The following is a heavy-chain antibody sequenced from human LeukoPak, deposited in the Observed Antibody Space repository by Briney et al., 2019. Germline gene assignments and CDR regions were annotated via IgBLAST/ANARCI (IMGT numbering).Heavy chain of an antibody. D-gene: IGHD2-2*02. V-gene: IGHV1-8*03. CDR2: MNPNSGNT. J-gene: IGHJ4*02. CDR1: GYTFTSYD. Sequence: ASVKVSCKASGYTFTSYDINWVRQATGQGLEWMGWMNPNSGNTGYAQKFQGRVNITRNTSISTAYMELSSLRSEDTAVYYCARGWRPFYCSSTSCYMWYFDYWGQGTLVTVSS. CDR3: ARGWRPFYCSSTSCYMWYFDY.